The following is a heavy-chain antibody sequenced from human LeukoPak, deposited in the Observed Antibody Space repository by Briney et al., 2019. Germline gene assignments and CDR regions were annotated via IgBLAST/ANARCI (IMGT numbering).Heavy chain of an antibody. CDR3: ARDRLVVPAAARYPFDY. Sequence: GGSLRLSCAASGFTFSSYWMSWVRQALGGGGEWVANIKQDGSEKYYVDSVKGRFTISRDNAKNPQYLKMNSLRAEDTAVYYCARDRLVVPAAARYPFDYWGQGTLVTVSS. CDR1: GFTFSSYW. D-gene: IGHD2-2*01. J-gene: IGHJ4*02. V-gene: IGHV3-7*03. CDR2: IKQDGSEK.